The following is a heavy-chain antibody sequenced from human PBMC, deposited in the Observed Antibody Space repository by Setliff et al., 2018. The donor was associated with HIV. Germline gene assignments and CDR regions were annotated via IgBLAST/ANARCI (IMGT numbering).Heavy chain of an antibody. CDR3: VSRPGGITRARFDH. Sequence: PSENLSLTCAVYGGAFSRFYWSWLRQAPEKGLEWIGDINHSGITNYNPSLKSRLSISVDTSKNQFSLNLTSVTAADAAMYFCVSRPGGITRARFDHWGQGTLVTVSS. CDR1: GGAFSRFY. V-gene: IGHV4-34*01. D-gene: IGHD3-16*01. J-gene: IGHJ4*02. CDR2: INHSGIT.